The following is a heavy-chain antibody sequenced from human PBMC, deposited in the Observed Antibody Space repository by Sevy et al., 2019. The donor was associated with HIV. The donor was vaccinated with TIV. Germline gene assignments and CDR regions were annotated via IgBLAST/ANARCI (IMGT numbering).Heavy chain of an antibody. CDR3: ASGTRYFDWLRYYYYGMDV. D-gene: IGHD3-9*01. CDR2: MNPNSGNT. V-gene: IGHV1-8*01. J-gene: IGHJ6*02. Sequence: ASVKVSCKASGYTFTSYDINWVRQATGQGLEWMGWMNPNSGNTGYAQKFQGRVTMTRNTSISTAYMELSSLRSEDTAVYYCASGTRYFDWLRYYYYGMDVWGQGTTVTVSS. CDR1: GYTFTSYD.